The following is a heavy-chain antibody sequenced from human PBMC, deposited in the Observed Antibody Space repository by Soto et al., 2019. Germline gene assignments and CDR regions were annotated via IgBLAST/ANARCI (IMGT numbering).Heavy chain of an antibody. J-gene: IGHJ6*02. CDR3: AREGGEYDILTGYYPDYYYYYGMDV. V-gene: IGHV1-69*13. D-gene: IGHD3-9*01. Sequence: SVKVSCKASGGTFSSYAISWVRQAPGQGLEWMGGIIPIFGTANYAQKFQGRVTITADESTSTAYMELSSLRSEDTAVYYCAREGGEYDILTGYYPDYYYYYGMDVWGQGTTVTVSS. CDR2: IIPIFGTA. CDR1: GGTFSSYA.